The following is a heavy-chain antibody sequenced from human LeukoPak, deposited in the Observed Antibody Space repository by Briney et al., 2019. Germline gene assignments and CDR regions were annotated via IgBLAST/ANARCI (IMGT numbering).Heavy chain of an antibody. D-gene: IGHD1-26*01. Sequence: ASVEVSCKASGYTFTSYYMHWVRQAPGQGLEWMGIINPSGGSTSYAQKFQGRVTMTRDTSTSTVYMELSSLRSEDTAVYYCARESDSGSYNDGYFDYWGQGTLVTVSS. V-gene: IGHV1-46*01. CDR3: ARESDSGSYNDGYFDY. CDR2: INPSGGST. CDR1: GYTFTSYY. J-gene: IGHJ4*02.